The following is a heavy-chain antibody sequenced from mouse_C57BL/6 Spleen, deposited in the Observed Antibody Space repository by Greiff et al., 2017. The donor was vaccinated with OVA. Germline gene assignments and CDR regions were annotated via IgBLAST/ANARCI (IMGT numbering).Heavy chain of an antibody. CDR1: GFTFSDYG. D-gene: IGHD1-1*01. J-gene: IGHJ1*03. CDR2: ISSGSSTI. V-gene: IGHV5-17*01. Sequence: EVKVVESGGGLVKPGGSLKLSCAASGFTFSDYGMHWVRQAPEKGLEWVAYISSGSSTIYYADTVKGRFTISRDNAKNTLFLQMTSLRSEDTAMYYCARRDGSSYRYFDVWGTGTTVTVSS. CDR3: ARRDGSSYRYFDV.